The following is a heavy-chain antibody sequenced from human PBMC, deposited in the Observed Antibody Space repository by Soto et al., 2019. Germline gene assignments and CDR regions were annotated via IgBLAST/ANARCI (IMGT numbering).Heavy chain of an antibody. D-gene: IGHD2-21*02. V-gene: IGHV3-48*01. CDR1: GFTFSTYS. J-gene: IGHJ5*02. Sequence: EVQLVESGGGLVQPGGSLRLSCAASGFTFSTYSMNWVRQAPGKGLEWVSYISSTSNTILYADSVRGRFTISRDSANNSLYLKMNSLRAEGTALYYCARDQRLETENWFDPCGQGTLVTVSS. CDR2: ISSTSNTI. CDR3: ARDQRLETENWFDP.